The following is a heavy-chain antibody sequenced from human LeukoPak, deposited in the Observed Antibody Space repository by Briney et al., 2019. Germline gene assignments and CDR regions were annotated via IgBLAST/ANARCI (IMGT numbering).Heavy chain of an antibody. J-gene: IGHJ4*02. CDR3: ARCRVGREVGDYIDY. D-gene: IGHD1-26*01. V-gene: IGHV1-69*13. Sequence: GASVKVSCKASGGTFSSFLMNWVRQATGQGLEWMGAIIPIFATPEYAQKFQGRVTITADESTNTAYRELSSLKSEHTAVYYCARCRVGREVGDYIDYWGQGTLVTVSS. CDR1: GGTFSSFL. CDR2: IIPIFATP.